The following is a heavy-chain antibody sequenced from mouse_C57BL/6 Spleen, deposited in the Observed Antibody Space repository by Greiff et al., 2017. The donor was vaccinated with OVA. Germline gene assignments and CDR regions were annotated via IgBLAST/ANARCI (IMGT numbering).Heavy chain of an antibody. V-gene: IGHV5-9*01. CDR3: ARQVPYYYGSSSGFAY. Sequence: EVQLVESGGGLVKPGGSLKLSCAASGFTFSSYTMSWVRQTPEKRLEWVATISGGGGNTYYPASVKGRFTISRDNAKNTLYLQMSSLRSEDTALYYCARQVPYYYGSSSGFAYWGQGTLVTVSA. CDR2: ISGGGGNT. J-gene: IGHJ3*01. D-gene: IGHD1-1*01. CDR1: GFTFSSYT.